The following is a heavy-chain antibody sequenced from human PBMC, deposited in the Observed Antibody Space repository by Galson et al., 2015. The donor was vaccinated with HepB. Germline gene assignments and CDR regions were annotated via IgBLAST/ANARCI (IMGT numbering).Heavy chain of an antibody. V-gene: IGHV1-3*01. D-gene: IGHD2-21*02. CDR1: GFTFTGYT. Sequence: SVKVSCKASGFTFTGYTLHWVRQAPGQRLEWMGWINAGNGNTKYSQNFQGRVTITRDTSATTAYMEVSSLISEDTSIYYCASAGTAKSAFDIWGQGTMVTVSS. CDR3: ASAGTAKSAFDI. CDR2: INAGNGNT. J-gene: IGHJ3*02.